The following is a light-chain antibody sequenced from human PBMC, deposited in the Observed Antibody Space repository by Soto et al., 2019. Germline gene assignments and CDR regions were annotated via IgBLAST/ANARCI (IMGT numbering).Light chain of an antibody. J-gene: IGKJ1*01. CDR2: GAS. CDR3: QQYGSSRT. Sequence: ELEMTQSPSTLSVSPGDRATLSCRASQSVSSSYLAWYQQKPGQAPRLLIYGASSRATGIPDRFSGSGSGTDFTLTISRLEPEDFAVYYCQQYGSSRTFGQGTKVDIK. V-gene: IGKV3-20*01. CDR1: QSVSSSY.